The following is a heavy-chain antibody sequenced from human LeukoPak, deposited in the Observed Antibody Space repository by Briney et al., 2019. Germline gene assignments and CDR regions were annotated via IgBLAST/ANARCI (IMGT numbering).Heavy chain of an antibody. CDR3: ARVRSYGSGFDY. Sequence: GGSLRLSCAASGFTFSSYSMNWVRQAPGKGLEWVSVLYSGDNTYYADSVKGRFTISRGNSKNTLYLQMNSLRAEDTAVYYCARVRSYGSGFDYWGQGTLVTVSS. CDR1: GFTFSSYS. CDR2: LYSGDNT. D-gene: IGHD3-10*01. J-gene: IGHJ4*02. V-gene: IGHV3-53*01.